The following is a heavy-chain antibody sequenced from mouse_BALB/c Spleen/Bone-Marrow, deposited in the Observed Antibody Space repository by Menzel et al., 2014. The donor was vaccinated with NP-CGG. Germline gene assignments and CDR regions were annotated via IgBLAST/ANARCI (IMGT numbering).Heavy chain of an antibody. D-gene: IGHD2-14*01. CDR2: IDPYYGTT. CDR1: GHSFTGYN. Sequence: EVNLVESGPELEKPGASVKISCKASGHSFTGYNMNWVKQSHGKSLEWIGNIDPYYGTTTFNQKFKDKATLTVDKSSSTAYMQLKSLTSEDSAVYYCTRSRAYFRDWFAYWGQGTLVTVSA. J-gene: IGHJ3*01. V-gene: IGHV1-39*01. CDR3: TRSRAYFRDWFAY.